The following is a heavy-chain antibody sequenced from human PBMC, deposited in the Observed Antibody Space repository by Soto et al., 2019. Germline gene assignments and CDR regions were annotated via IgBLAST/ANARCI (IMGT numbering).Heavy chain of an antibody. J-gene: IGHJ1*01. CDR3: ARSPAYGDSANLPT. CDR2: IYTTRSP. D-gene: IGHD4-17*01. V-gene: IGHV4-4*07. CDR1: GDSVSKYY. Sequence: SETLSLTCTVSGDSVSKYYWNWIRQPAGKGLEWIGRIYTTRSPNYNPSLKSRVTMSVDTSKNQFSLKLNLSSVTAADTAVYCCARSPAYGDSANLPTWGQGTRLTV.